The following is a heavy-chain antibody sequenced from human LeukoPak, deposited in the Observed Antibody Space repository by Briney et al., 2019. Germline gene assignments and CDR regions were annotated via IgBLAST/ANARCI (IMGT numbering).Heavy chain of an antibody. CDR2: INDYGTTT. J-gene: IGHJ4*02. CDR1: GFTFSSCA. Sequence: GGSLRLSCSASGFTFSSCAMHWVRQAPGMGLEYVSGINDYGTTTHYGDSVRGRVTISRDDSKNTVHLQMSSLRAEDTAVYYCVKDLSGWYSFDYWGQGTLVTISS. CDR3: VKDLSGWYSFDY. V-gene: IGHV3-64D*09. D-gene: IGHD6-19*01.